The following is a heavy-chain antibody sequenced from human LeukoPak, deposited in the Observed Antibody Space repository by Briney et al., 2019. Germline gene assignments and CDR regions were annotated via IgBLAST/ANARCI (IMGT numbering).Heavy chain of an antibody. V-gene: IGHV4-39*01. CDR3: ARLLSSGFDI. Sequence: SQTLSLTCTVSGVSITSTSYYWGWIRQSPGKGLEWIGSISDCGSTYYNPSLKSRVTISVDTSKNQFSLRLISVTAADTAVYSCARLLSSGFDIWGQGTMVTVSS. D-gene: IGHD6-19*01. J-gene: IGHJ3*02. CDR1: GVSITSTSYY. CDR2: ISDCGST.